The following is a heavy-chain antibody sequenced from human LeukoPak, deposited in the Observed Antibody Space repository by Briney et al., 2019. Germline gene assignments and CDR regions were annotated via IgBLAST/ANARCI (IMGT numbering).Heavy chain of an antibody. D-gene: IGHD1-26*01. J-gene: IGHJ3*02. CDR1: GYTFTGYY. CDR3: ARDWWELPPRSAFDT. Sequence: ASVKVSFMASGYTFTGYYMHSVRQAPGQGLEWMGWVNPNSGGTNYAQKFQGRVTMTRDTSISTAYMELSRLRSDDTAVYYCARDWWELPPRSAFDTWGQGTMVTVSS. CDR2: VNPNSGGT. V-gene: IGHV1-2*02.